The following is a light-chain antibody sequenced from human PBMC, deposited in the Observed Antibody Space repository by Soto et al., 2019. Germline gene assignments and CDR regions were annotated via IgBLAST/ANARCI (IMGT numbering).Light chain of an antibody. CDR2: GAS. Sequence: EIVLTQSPGTLSLSPGERATLSCRASQSVSSSNLAWYQQKPGQAPRLLIYGASSRATGIPDRFSGSGSGTDLTLTISRLEPEDFALYYCQQYGSSPRTFGQGTKVEIK. CDR1: QSVSSSN. J-gene: IGKJ1*01. CDR3: QQYGSSPRT. V-gene: IGKV3-20*01.